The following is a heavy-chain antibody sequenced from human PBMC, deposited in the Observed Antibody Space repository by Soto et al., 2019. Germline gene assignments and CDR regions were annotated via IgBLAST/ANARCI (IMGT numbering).Heavy chain of an antibody. CDR1: GGSISSYY. J-gene: IGHJ6*03. Sequence: SETLSLTCTVSGGSISSYYWSWIRQPPGKGLEWIGYIYYSGSTNYNPSLKSRVTISVDTSKNQFSLKLSSVTAADTAVYYCARVSRIAAAGTRKVGGYMDVWGKGTTVTVSS. CDR3: ARVSRIAAAGTRKVGGYMDV. V-gene: IGHV4-59*01. CDR2: IYYSGST. D-gene: IGHD6-13*01.